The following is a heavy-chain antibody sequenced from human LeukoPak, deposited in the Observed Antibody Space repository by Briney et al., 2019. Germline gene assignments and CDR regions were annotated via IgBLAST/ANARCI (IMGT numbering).Heavy chain of an antibody. D-gene: IGHD4-23*01. CDR3: ARVHFGNDYGGNSYFQH. V-gene: IGHV3-20*04. CDR2: INWNGGST. J-gene: IGHJ1*01. Sequence: PGGSLRLSCAASGFTFDDYGMSWVRQAPGKGLEWVSGINWNGGSTGYADSVKGRFTISRDNAKNSLYLQMNSLRAEDTALYYCARVHFGNDYGGNSYFQHWGQGTLVTVSS. CDR1: GFTFDDYG.